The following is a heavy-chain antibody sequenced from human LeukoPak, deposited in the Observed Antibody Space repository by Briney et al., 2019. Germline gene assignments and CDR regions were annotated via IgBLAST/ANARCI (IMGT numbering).Heavy chain of an antibody. CDR3: AEDPSYGDYAHFDF. Sequence: PGGSLRLSCAASGLAFSSYAMSWVRQAPGKGLEWVSTISVASNTFYADSVKGRFTISRDNSRNTVYLQMTSLRADDTAVYYCAEDPSYGDYAHFDFWGQGTLVTVSS. V-gene: IGHV3-23*01. CDR2: ISVASNT. CDR1: GLAFSSYA. D-gene: IGHD4-17*01. J-gene: IGHJ4*02.